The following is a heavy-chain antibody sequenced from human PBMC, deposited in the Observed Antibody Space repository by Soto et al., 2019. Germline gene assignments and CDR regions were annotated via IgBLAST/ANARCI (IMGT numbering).Heavy chain of an antibody. V-gene: IGHV3-48*01. Sequence: GGSLRLSCAASGFTFSTYIMNWVRQAPGKGLEWVSDISGSSGTIYYADSVKGRFTISRDNSKNTVYLQMNSLRAEDTAVYYCARGFRVEGAYGAGAFFDYWAQGTLVTVSS. CDR3: ARGFRVEGAYGAGAFFDY. CDR1: GFTFSTYI. CDR2: ISGSSGTI. D-gene: IGHD1-26*01. J-gene: IGHJ4*02.